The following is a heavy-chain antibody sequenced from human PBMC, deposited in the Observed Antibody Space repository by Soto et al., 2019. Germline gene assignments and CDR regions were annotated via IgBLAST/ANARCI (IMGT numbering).Heavy chain of an antibody. D-gene: IGHD1-1*01. CDR2: ISGSGDDT. CDR3: ANPIPKTGTTFGF. J-gene: IGHJ4*02. V-gene: IGHV3-23*01. Sequence: QLLESGGGFVQPGGSLRLSCVASGFTFSNFAMAWVRQAPGEGLEWVSAISGSGDDTFYADSMKGRFTISRDNYKDPLYLQINSLRAEDTAVYYCANPIPKTGTTFGFWGQGTLVTVSS. CDR1: GFTFSNFA.